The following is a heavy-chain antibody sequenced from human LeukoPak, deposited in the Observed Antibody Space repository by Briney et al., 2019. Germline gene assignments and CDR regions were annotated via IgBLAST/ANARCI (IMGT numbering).Heavy chain of an antibody. CDR3: ARAVTRTSLVDF. CDR2: ISYTGST. Sequence: SETLSLTCTISGGSIGGDHWSWIRQAPGEGLEWIGYISYTGSTSYNPSLRSRVTISLNTPENQFSLRLTSVTAADTAVYYCARAVTRTSLVDFWGQGTLVAVSS. D-gene: IGHD6-19*01. V-gene: IGHV4-59*08. CDR1: GGSIGGDH. J-gene: IGHJ4*02.